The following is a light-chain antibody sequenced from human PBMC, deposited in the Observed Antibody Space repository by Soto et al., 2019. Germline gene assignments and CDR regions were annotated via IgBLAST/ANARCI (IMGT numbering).Light chain of an antibody. Sequence: EIVLTQSPGTLSLSPGEGATLSCRASQSVTNNFLAWYQQKPGQAPRLLIYGASTRAAGVPDRFSGSGSGTDFTLTITRLEPEDFAVYYCQQYGRSPLLYTFGQGTKL. CDR3: QQYGRSPLLYT. CDR1: QSVTNNF. CDR2: GAS. V-gene: IGKV3-20*01. J-gene: IGKJ2*01.